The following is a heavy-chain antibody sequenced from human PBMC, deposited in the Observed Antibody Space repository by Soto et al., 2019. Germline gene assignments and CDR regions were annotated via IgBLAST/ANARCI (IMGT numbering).Heavy chain of an antibody. CDR3: ASRGVRGVISGFDY. D-gene: IGHD3-10*01. J-gene: IGHJ4*02. CDR2: INPNSGGT. V-gene: IGHV1-2*02. Sequence: ASVKVSCKASGYTFTGYYMHWVRQAPGKGLEWMGWINPNSGGTNYAQKFQGRVTMTRDTSISTAYMELSRLRSDDTAVYYCASRGVRGVISGFDYWGQGTLVTVSS. CDR1: GYTFTGYY.